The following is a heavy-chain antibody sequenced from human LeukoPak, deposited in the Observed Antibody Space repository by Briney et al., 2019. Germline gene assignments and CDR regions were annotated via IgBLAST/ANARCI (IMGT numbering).Heavy chain of an antibody. CDR1: GYTFTGYY. CDR3: AKGTDYGGKYPFDY. CDR2: INPNSGGT. Sequence: GASVKVSCKASGYTFTGYYMHWVRQAPGQGLEWMGWINPNSGGTNYAQKFQGRVTMTRDTSISTAYMELSSLRSEDTAFYYCAKGTDYGGKYPFDYWGQGTLVTVSS. J-gene: IGHJ4*02. D-gene: IGHD4-23*01. V-gene: IGHV1-2*02.